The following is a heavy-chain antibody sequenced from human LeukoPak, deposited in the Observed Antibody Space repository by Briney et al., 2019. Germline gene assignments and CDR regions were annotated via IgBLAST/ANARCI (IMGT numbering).Heavy chain of an antibody. D-gene: IGHD1-20*01. CDR3: ARAITVNAYFDY. Sequence: SETLSLTCTLSGGSISSSSYYWGLIRQPPAKGLDCHGRIYYSGSTYYNPSLKSRVPLSVGTSQTQFSLQLSSMTAQDTAVHYCARAITVNAYFDYWGQGTLVTVTS. J-gene: IGHJ4*02. CDR2: IYYSGST. CDR1: GGSISSSSYY. V-gene: IGHV4-39*02.